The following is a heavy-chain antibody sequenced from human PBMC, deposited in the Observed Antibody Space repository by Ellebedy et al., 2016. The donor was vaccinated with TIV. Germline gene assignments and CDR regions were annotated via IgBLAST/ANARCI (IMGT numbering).Heavy chain of an antibody. CDR3: ARLPHRGIGELLYFDY. J-gene: IGHJ4*02. Sequence: LRLXCTVSGGSISSGSYYWSWIRQPAGKGLEWIGRIYTSGSTNYNPSLKSRVTMSVDTSKNQFSLKLSSVTAADTAVYYCARLPHRGIGELLYFDYWGQGTLVTVSS. CDR2: IYTSGST. CDR1: GGSISSGSYY. D-gene: IGHD3-10*01. V-gene: IGHV4-61*02.